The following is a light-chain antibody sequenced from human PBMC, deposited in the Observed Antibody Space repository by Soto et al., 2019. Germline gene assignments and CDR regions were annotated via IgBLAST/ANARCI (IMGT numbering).Light chain of an antibody. J-gene: IGKJ5*01. V-gene: IGKV3-11*01. CDR2: GAF. Sequence: EIVLTQSPATLSLSPGERATLSCRASPSVTNYLAWYQQKPGQAPRLLIYGAFNRATGIPARFSGSGSGTDFTLTISSLEPEDFAVYYYQQRNIWPPVTFGQGTLLEIK. CDR3: QQRNIWPPVT. CDR1: PSVTNY.